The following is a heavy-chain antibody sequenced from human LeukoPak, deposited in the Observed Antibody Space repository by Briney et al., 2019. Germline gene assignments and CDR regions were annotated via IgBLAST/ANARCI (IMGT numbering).Heavy chain of an antibody. Sequence: PSQTLSLTCTVSGGSISSDSYYWTWIRQPAGKGLEWIGLIYTFGNTTSNPPLKSRVTIPVDTSKTQFSLKLSSVTAADTAIYYCARGAPRWWFDPWGQGILVTVSS. J-gene: IGHJ5*02. D-gene: IGHD4-23*01. CDR1: GGSISSDSYY. V-gene: IGHV4-61*02. CDR3: ARGAPRWWFDP. CDR2: IYTFGNT.